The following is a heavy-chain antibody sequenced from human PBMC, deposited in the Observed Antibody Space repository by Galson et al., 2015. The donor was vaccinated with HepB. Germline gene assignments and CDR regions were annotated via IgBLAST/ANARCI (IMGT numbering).Heavy chain of an antibody. CDR3: ARHVDNPGIAAAGGLDY. D-gene: IGHD6-13*01. Sequence: QSGAEVKKPGESLRISCKGSGYSFTSYWISWVRQMPGKGLEWMGRIDPSDSYTNYSPSFQGHVTISADKSISTAYLQWSSLKASDTAMYYCARHVDNPGIAAAGGLDYWGQGTLVTVSS. V-gene: IGHV5-10-1*01. CDR1: GYSFTSYW. CDR2: IDPSDSYT. J-gene: IGHJ4*02.